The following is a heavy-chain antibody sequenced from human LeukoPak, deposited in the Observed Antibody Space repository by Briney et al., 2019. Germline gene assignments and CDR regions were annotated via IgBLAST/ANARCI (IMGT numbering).Heavy chain of an antibody. CDR1: GGSITSGGYY. D-gene: IGHD3-10*01. CDR3: ARGVTGSGSYWFDP. J-gene: IGHJ5*02. Sequence: SETLSLTCTVSGGSITSGGYYWSWIRQHPGKGLEWIGHIYYSGSTYYNPYLKSRVTISVDTSKNQFSLKLSSVTAADTAVYYCARGVTGSGSYWFDPWGQGTLVTVSS. V-gene: IGHV4-31*03. CDR2: IYYSGST.